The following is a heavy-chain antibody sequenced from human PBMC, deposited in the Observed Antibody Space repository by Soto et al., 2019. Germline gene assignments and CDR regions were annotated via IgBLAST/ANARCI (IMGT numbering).Heavy chain of an antibody. CDR1: GGSISSGDYY. Sequence: ASETLSLTCTVSGGSISSGDYYWSWIRQPPGKGLEWIGYIYYSGSTYYNPSLKSRVTISVDTSKNQFSLKLSSVTAADTAVYYCARKNHYYDSSGYLSWGTNWFDPWGQGTLVTVSS. CDR3: ARKNHYYDSSGYLSWGTNWFDP. D-gene: IGHD3-22*01. V-gene: IGHV4-30-4*01. J-gene: IGHJ5*02. CDR2: IYYSGST.